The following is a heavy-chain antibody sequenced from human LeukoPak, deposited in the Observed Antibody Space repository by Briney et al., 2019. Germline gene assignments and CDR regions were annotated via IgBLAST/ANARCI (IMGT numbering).Heavy chain of an antibody. CDR3: ARHSISGWGVFDY. D-gene: IGHD6-19*01. V-gene: IGHV4-30-2*01. CDR2: IYASGST. CDR1: GGSISSGGYS. J-gene: IGHJ4*02. Sequence: SQTLSLTCAVSGGSISSGGYSWSWIRQPPGKGLEWIGYIYASGSTDYNPSLKSRVTISVDTSKNQFSLKLNSVTAADTAVYYCARHSISGWGVFDYWGQGTLVTVSS.